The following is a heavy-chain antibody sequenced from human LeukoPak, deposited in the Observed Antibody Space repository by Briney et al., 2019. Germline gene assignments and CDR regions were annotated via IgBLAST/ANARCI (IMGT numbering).Heavy chain of an antibody. CDR2: IIPILGIA. Sequence: SVKVSCKASGGTFSSYAISWVRQAPGQGLEWMGRIIPILGIANYAQKFQGRVTITADKSTSTAYMELSSLRSGDTAVYYCARGAHHFDYYDSSGYPRGGWFDPWGQGTLVTVSS. CDR3: ARGAHHFDYYDSSGYPRGGWFDP. V-gene: IGHV1-69*04. CDR1: GGTFSSYA. J-gene: IGHJ5*02. D-gene: IGHD3-22*01.